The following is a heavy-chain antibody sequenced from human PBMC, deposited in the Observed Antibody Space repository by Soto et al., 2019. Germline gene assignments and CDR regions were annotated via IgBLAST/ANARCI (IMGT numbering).Heavy chain of an antibody. Sequence: EVQLVESGGGLVQPGESLRLSCVASGFTFKNYNMNWVRQAPGKGLEWVSSIGGSDTFTYYADSVKGRFTISRDNAKSSLFLQMNSLRVEDTAVYFCVREGWLLGMTRWGQGTLVTVSS. CDR2: IGGSDTFT. J-gene: IGHJ4*02. V-gene: IGHV3-21*02. CDR3: VREGWLLGMTR. D-gene: IGHD3-16*01. CDR1: GFTFKNYN.